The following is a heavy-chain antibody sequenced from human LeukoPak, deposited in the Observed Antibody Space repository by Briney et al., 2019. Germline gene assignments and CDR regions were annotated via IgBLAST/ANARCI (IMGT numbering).Heavy chain of an antibody. CDR3: ASTYSSSLPLDY. J-gene: IGHJ4*02. CDR2: ISSSGSTI. V-gene: IGHV3-11*04. D-gene: IGHD6-6*01. Sequence: PGGSLRLSCAASGFTFSDYYMSWIRQAPGKGLEWVSYISSSGSTIYYADSVKGRFTISRDNAKNSLYLQMNSLRAEDTAVYYCASTYSSSLPLDYWGQGTLVTVSP. CDR1: GFTFSDYY.